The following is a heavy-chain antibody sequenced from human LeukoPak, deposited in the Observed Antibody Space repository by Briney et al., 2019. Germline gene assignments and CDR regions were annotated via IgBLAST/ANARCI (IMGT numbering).Heavy chain of an antibody. V-gene: IGHV3-30*02. Sequence: GGSLRLSCAASGFSFSDYDMHWVRQAPGKGLEWVTFIRYDGTNTYADSVKGRFTISRDNSKNTLYLQMNSLRAEDTAVYYCARETDYGDANWFDPWGQGTLVTVSS. CDR3: ARETDYGDANWFDP. CDR2: IRYDGTNT. J-gene: IGHJ5*02. D-gene: IGHD4-17*01. CDR1: GFSFSDYD.